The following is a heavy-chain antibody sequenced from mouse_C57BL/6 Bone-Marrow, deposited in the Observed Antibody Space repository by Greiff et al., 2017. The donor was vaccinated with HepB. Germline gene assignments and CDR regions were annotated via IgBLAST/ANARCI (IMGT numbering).Heavy chain of an antibody. CDR1: GFSLTSYG. J-gene: IGHJ4*01. CDR2: IWSGGST. CDR3: ARGGVTTGYAMDY. D-gene: IGHD2-2*01. Sequence: VQLVESGPGLVQPSQSLSITCTVSGFSLTSYGVHWVRQSPGKGLEWLGVIWSGGSTDYNADFISRLSISKDNSKSQVFFKMNSLQADDTAIYYCARGGVTTGYAMDYWGQGTSVTVSS. V-gene: IGHV2-2*01.